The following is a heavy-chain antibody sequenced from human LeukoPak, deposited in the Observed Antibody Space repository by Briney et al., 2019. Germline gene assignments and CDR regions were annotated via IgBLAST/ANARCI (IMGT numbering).Heavy chain of an antibody. J-gene: IGHJ4*02. CDR3: ATSLGVRGVILYYFDY. CDR2: ISSSSSYI. V-gene: IGHV3-21*01. Sequence: TGGSLRLSCAASGFTFSSFSMNWVRQAPGKGLEWVSSISSSSSYIYYADSVKGRFTISRDNARNSLYLQMNSLRAEDTAVYYCATSLGVRGVILYYFDYWGQGTLVTVSS. D-gene: IGHD3-10*01. CDR1: GFTFSSFS.